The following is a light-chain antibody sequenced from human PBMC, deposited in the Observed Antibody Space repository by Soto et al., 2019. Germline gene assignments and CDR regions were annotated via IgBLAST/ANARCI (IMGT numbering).Light chain of an antibody. V-gene: IGLV1-44*01. CDR3: AAWDDSLNGRV. J-gene: IGLJ3*02. CDR2: SNN. Sequence: QSVLTQPPSASGTPGQRVTISCSGSSSNIGSNTVNWYQQLPGTAPKLLIYSNNQRPSGVPDRFSGSKSGTSASLAISGLQSEDEADYYCAAWDDSLNGRVFGVGTMLTVL. CDR1: SSNIGSNT.